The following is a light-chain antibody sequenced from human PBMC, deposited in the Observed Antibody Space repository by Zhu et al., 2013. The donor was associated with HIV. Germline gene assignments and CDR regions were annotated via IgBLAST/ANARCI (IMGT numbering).Light chain of an antibody. Sequence: QSALTQPRSVSGSPGQSVTISCTGTSGDVGGYDYVSWYRHYAGKAPKLMIYDVSKRPSGVPDRFSGSKSGNTASLTISGLQAEDEADYYCCSYAGSSTYVFGTGTKVTVL. J-gene: IGLJ1*01. CDR1: SGDVGGYDY. CDR3: CSYAGSSTYV. V-gene: IGLV2-11*01. CDR2: DVS.